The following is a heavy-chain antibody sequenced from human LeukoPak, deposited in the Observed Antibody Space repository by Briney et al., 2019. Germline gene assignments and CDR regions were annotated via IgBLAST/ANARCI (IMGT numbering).Heavy chain of an antibody. J-gene: IGHJ4*02. CDR2: ISSNGGST. D-gene: IGHD5-18*01. CDR3: ARERYSYGTYFDY. Sequence: PGGTLRLSCAASGFTFSSYAMHWVRQAPGKGLEYVSAISSNGGSTYYANSVRGRFTISRDNSKNTLYLQMGSLRAEDMAVYYCARERYSYGTYFDYWGQGTLVTVSS. CDR1: GFTFSSYA. V-gene: IGHV3-64*01.